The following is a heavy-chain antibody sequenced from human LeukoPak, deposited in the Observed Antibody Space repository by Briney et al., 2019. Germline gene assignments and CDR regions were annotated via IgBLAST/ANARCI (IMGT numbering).Heavy chain of an antibody. V-gene: IGHV4-38-2*02. CDR1: GYSISSGYY. CDR2: IYHSGST. D-gene: IGHD1-1*01. CDR3: ARGETGTFDY. J-gene: IGHJ4*02. Sequence: PSETLSLTCTVSGYSISSGYYWGWIRQPPGKGLEWIGYIYHSGSTYYNPSLKSRVTISVDRSKNQFSLKLSSVTAADTAVYYCARGETGTFDYWGQGTLVTVSS.